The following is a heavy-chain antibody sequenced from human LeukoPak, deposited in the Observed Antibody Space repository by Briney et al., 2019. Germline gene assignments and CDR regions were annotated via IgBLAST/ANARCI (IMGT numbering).Heavy chain of an antibody. V-gene: IGHV3-23*01. Sequence: GGSLRLSCAASGFTFSSYAMSWVRQGPGKGLEWVSAISGSGGSTYYADSVKGRFTISRDNSKNTLYLQMNSLRAEDTAVYYCAKDRDSSSWYLDAFDIWGQGTMVTVSS. CDR3: AKDRDSSSWYLDAFDI. J-gene: IGHJ3*02. CDR2: ISGSGGST. CDR1: GFTFSSYA. D-gene: IGHD6-13*01.